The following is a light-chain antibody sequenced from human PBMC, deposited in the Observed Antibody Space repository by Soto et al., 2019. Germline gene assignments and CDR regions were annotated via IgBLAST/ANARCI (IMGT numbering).Light chain of an antibody. CDR2: DNN. J-gene: IGLJ1*01. CDR3: GTYDSSLRDGV. CDR1: SSNIENYY. Sequence: QSVLTQPPSVSAAPGQKVTISCSGSSSNIENYYVSWYQQLPGTAPKLLIYDNNKRPSGIPDRFSGSKSGTSATLDITGPQTGGEADYYCGTYDSSLRDGVFGTGTKVTVL. V-gene: IGLV1-51*01.